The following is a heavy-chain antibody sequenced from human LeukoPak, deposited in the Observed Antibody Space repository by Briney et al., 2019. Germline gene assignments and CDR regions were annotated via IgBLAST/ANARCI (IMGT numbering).Heavy chain of an antibody. J-gene: IGHJ4*02. CDR1: GYKFTDYW. Sequence: GESLKISCQGSGYKFTDYWIGWVRQMPGKGLEWMGIIYPGDSDTRYSPSFQGQVTMSVDKSISTAYLQWSSLKASDTAMYYCARQRYVWGSDRDFDSWGQGTLVSASS. CDR2: IYPGDSDT. CDR3: ARQRYVWGSDRDFDS. V-gene: IGHV5-51*01. D-gene: IGHD3-16*02.